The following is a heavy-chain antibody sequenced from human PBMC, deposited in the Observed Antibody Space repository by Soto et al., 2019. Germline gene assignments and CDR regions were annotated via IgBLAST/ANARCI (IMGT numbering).Heavy chain of an antibody. J-gene: IGHJ4*02. CDR2: ISGSGGST. V-gene: IGHV3-23*01. CDR1: VFTFSSYA. CDR3: AKDLGSIVVVTLLDY. D-gene: IGHD3-22*01. Sequence: WWSLRLSCSASVFTFSSYAMSWVRQAPGKGLEWVSAISGSGGSTYYADSVKGRFTISRDNSKNTLYLQMNSLRAEDTAVYYCAKDLGSIVVVTLLDYWGQGTLVTVSS.